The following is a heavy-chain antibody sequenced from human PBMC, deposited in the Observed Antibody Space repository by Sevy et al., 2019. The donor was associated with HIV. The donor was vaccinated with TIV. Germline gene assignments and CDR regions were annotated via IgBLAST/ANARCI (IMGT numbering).Heavy chain of an antibody. Sequence: ASVKVSCKVSGYTLTELSMHWVRQAPGKELEWMGGFDPEDGETIYAQKFQGRVTMTEDTSTDTAYMELSSLRSEDTAVYYCATDPGITGTKNYWGQGTLVTVSS. CDR1: GYTLTELS. CDR2: FDPEDGET. V-gene: IGHV1-24*01. D-gene: IGHD1-7*01. CDR3: ATDPGITGTKNY. J-gene: IGHJ4*02.